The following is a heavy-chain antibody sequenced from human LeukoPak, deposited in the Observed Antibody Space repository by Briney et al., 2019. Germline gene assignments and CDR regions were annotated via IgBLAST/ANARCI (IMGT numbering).Heavy chain of an antibody. J-gene: IGHJ6*02. V-gene: IGHV3-74*01. CDR2: VNSDGSRT. Sequence: GGSLRLSCVASGFTFSSHWMHWVRQAPGSGLVWVSRVNSDGSRTSYADSVKGRFTISRDNAKNTLCLQMNSLRAEDMAVYYCARERQYDMDVWGQGTTVTVSS. CDR1: GFTFSSHW. CDR3: ARERQYDMDV.